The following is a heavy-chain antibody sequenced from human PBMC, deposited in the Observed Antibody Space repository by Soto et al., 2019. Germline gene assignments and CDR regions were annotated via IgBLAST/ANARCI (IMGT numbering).Heavy chain of an antibody. J-gene: IGHJ6*02. Sequence: GGSLRLSCAASGFTFDDYAMHWVRQAPGKGLEWVSGISWNSGSIGYADSVKGRFTISRDNAKNSLYLQMNSLRAEDTALYYCAKDQLHEYSSSYGMDVWGQGTTVTVSS. CDR3: AKDQLHEYSSSYGMDV. CDR1: GFTFDDYA. D-gene: IGHD6-6*01. CDR2: ISWNSGSI. V-gene: IGHV3-9*01.